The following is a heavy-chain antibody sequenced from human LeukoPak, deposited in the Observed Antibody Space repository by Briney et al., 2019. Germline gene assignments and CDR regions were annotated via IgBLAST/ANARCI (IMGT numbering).Heavy chain of an antibody. CDR3: AKQHCSSTSCYTVNYMDV. V-gene: IGHV3-23*01. D-gene: IGHD2-2*02. Sequence: GGSLRLSCAASGFTFSSYEMNWVRQAPGKGLEWVSAISGSGGSTYYADSVKGRFTISRDNSKNTLYLQMNSLRAEDTAVYYCAKQHCSSTSCYTVNYMDVWGKGTTVTISS. CDR2: ISGSGGST. J-gene: IGHJ6*03. CDR1: GFTFSSYE.